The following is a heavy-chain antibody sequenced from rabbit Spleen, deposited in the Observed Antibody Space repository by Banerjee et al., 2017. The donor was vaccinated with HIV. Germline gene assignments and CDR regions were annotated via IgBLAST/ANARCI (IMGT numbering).Heavy chain of an antibody. D-gene: IGHD4-2*01. J-gene: IGHJ4*01. Sequence: QEQLVESGGGLVQPEGSLTLTCTASGFSFSSSYYMCWVRQAPGKGLEWIGCIYGGSSGDTYYASWAKGRFTISKTSSTTVTLQMTSLTAADTATYFCARQDGGTINWALKLWGPGTLVTVS. CDR3: ARQDGGTINWALKL. CDR1: GFSFSSSYY. CDR2: IYGGSSGDT. V-gene: IGHV1S45*01.